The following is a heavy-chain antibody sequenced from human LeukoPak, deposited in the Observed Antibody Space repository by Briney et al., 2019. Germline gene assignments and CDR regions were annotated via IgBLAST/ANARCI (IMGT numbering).Heavy chain of an antibody. CDR1: GFTFSSFA. V-gene: IGHV3-23*01. Sequence: GGSLRLSCAPSGFTFSSFAMSWVPEGPGKGPECVSAISGSGGSTYYADSVKGRFTISRDNSKNTLYLQMTSLRAEDTAVYYCAKGTLGYCSGGSCYPLDYWGQGTLVTVSS. D-gene: IGHD2-15*01. CDR3: AKGTLGYCSGGSCYPLDY. CDR2: ISGSGGST. J-gene: IGHJ4*02.